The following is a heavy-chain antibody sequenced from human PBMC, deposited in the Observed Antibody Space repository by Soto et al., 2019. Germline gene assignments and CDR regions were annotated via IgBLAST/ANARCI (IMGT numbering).Heavy chain of an antibody. Sequence: SVKVSCKASGGTFSSYTVSWVRQAPGQGLEWMGRIIPILGIANYAQKFQGRVTITADKSTSTAYMELSSLRSEDTAVYYCASHLPGHGFDIWGQGTMVIVSS. V-gene: IGHV1-69*02. J-gene: IGHJ3*02. CDR1: GGTFSSYT. CDR2: IIPILGIA. CDR3: ASHLPGHGFDI.